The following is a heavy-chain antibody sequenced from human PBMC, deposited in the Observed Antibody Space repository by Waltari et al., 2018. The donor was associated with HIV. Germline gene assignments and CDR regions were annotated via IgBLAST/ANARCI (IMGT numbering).Heavy chain of an antibody. CDR2: ISPNNGHT. J-gene: IGHJ4*02. CDR1: GYTFTSSG. D-gene: IGHD2-2*02. CDR3: ARGATILSY. Sequence: QVLLVQSGPEVKKPGASVKVSYKASGYTFTSSGITWVRQAPGQGLEWMGWISPNNGHTKFARKFQGRVTMTTDTSTSTAYMERRSLRSDDAALYYCARGATILSYWGQGTLVTVSS. V-gene: IGHV1-18*01.